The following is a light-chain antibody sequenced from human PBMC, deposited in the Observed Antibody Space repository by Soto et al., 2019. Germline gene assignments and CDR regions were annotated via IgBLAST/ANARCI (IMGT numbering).Light chain of an antibody. J-gene: IGKJ2*01. CDR3: QVRTDWPPFKYT. V-gene: IGKV3-11*01. CDR2: ETS. CDR1: QSVDTM. Sequence: EIVLTQSPASLSLSAGERVTLSCRASQSVDTMVAWYQQQVGRTPRLIIYETSNRATGVPGRFSGSGSGTDFTLTISRLEPEDFAVYFCQVRTDWPPFKYTFGQGTKLEF.